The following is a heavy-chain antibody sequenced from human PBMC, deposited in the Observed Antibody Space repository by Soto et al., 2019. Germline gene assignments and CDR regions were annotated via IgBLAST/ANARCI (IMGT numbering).Heavy chain of an antibody. Sequence: QVQLVQSGAEVKKPGASVKVSCKASGYSFTRYGISWVRQAPGQGLEWMGWISGYNANTKYPENLQGRVTMTTDTSTSTAYMEVRNLISDDTAVYYCARMGDVPYYSYGLDVWGQGTTVTVSS. J-gene: IGHJ6*02. CDR3: ARMGDVPYYSYGLDV. CDR2: ISGYNANT. V-gene: IGHV1-18*01. CDR1: GYSFTRYG. D-gene: IGHD3-16*01.